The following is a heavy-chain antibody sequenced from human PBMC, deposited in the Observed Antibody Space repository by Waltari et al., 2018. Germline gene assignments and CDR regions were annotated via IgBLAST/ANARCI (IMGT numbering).Heavy chain of an antibody. V-gene: IGHV3-33*01. CDR2: IWYEGNNK. D-gene: IGHD2-21*01. CDR3: VRETSHYYYFDY. Sequence: QVQLVESGGGVVQPGRSLRLSCAASGFTFGSYGLHWVRQAPGKGLEWFACIWYEGNNKYYADSVKGRFTISRDNSKNTLYLQMNSLRAEDTAVYYCVRETSHYYYFDYWGQGTLVTVSS. CDR1: GFTFGSYG. J-gene: IGHJ4*02.